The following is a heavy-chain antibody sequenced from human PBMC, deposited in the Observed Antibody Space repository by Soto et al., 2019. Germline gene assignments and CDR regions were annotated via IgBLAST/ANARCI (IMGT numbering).Heavy chain of an antibody. CDR2: ISGSGHIF. CDR1: GFTFSDYY. Sequence: GGSLRLSCAVSGFTFSDYYMSWIRQAPGRGLEWVAYISGSGHIFSYADSVRGRFTISRDNTKNTLYLQMNSLRAEDTAVYYCAKGQWLAQDPFDYWGQGTLVTVSS. CDR3: AKGQWLAQDPFDY. V-gene: IGHV3-11*01. J-gene: IGHJ4*02. D-gene: IGHD6-19*01.